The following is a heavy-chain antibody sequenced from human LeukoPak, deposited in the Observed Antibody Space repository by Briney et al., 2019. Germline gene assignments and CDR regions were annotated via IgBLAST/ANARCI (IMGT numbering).Heavy chain of an antibody. CDR2: IKQDGNEE. CDR1: GFTFSSYW. D-gene: IGHD6-19*01. V-gene: IGHV3-7*01. Sequence: GGSLRLSCAASGFTFSSYWMSWVRQPPGKGLEWVANIKQDGNEEHYVASVKGRFTISRDNPQSSLSLQMTDLRAEDTAVYYCARWAVTGIYLDSWGQGALVTVSS. J-gene: IGHJ4*02. CDR3: ARWAVTGIYLDS.